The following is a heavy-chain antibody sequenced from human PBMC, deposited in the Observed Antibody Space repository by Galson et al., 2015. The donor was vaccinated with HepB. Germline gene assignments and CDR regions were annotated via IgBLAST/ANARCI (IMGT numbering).Heavy chain of an antibody. Sequence: SVKVSCKASGYTFTSYGINWVRQAPGQGLEWMGWISAYNGNTNYAQKLQGRVTMTTDTSTSTAYMELRSLRSDDTAVYYCARGSDGSGSPNYYYYYMDVWGKGTTVTVSS. CDR1: GYTFTSYG. CDR2: ISAYNGNT. J-gene: IGHJ6*03. V-gene: IGHV1-18*01. CDR3: ARGSDGSGSPNYYYYYMDV. D-gene: IGHD3-10*01.